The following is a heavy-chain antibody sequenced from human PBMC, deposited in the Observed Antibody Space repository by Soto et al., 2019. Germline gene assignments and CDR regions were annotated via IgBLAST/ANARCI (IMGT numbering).Heavy chain of an antibody. CDR2: VYWDDDK. J-gene: IGHJ4*02. Sequence: QITLKESGPTLVKPTQTLTLTCTFSGFSLSTTNVGVDWIRQPPGKALEWLALVYWDDDKRYSPSLKSRLTAXKXTFXNQVVLTMTNMDPVDTATYYCVHRRYFDALTGYSHWGQGTLVTVSS. CDR3: VHRRYFDALTGYSH. CDR1: GFSLSTTNVG. D-gene: IGHD3-9*01. V-gene: IGHV2-5*02.